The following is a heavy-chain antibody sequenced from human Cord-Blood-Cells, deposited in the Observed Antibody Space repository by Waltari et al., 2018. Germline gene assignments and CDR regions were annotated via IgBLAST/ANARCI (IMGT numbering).Heavy chain of an antibody. CDR1: GYTLTELS. CDR2: FDPEDGET. Sequence: QVQLVQSGAEVKKPGASVKVSCKVSGYTLTELSMPWVRQAPGKGLEWMGVFDPEDGETSYAQKFQGRVTMTEDTSTDTAYMELSSLRSEDTAVYYCATNGGRFNGIDYWGQGTLVTVSS. V-gene: IGHV1-24*01. CDR3: ATNGGRFNGIDY. D-gene: IGHD3-16*01. J-gene: IGHJ4*02.